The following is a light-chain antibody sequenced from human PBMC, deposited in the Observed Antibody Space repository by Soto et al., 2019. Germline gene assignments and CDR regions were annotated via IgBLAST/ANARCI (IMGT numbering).Light chain of an antibody. V-gene: IGLV2-14*03. J-gene: IGLJ1*01. CDR3: SSYTTSNTRQIV. CDR2: DVS. CDR1: SSDVGGYNY. Sequence: QSALTQPASVCGSPGQSITISCTGTSSDVGGYNYVSWYQHHPGKAPKLLIYDVSNRPSGVSNRFSGSKSDNTASLTISGLQPEDEADYYCSSYTTSNTRQIVFGTGTKVTVL.